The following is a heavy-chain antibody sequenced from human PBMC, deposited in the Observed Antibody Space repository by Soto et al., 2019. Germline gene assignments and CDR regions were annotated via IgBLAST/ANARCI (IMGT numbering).Heavy chain of an antibody. CDR2: INHSGST. D-gene: IGHD6-13*01. V-gene: IGHV4-34*01. J-gene: IGHJ4*02. Sequence: PSETMSLTCAVSGGSISSGGYSWSWIRQPPGKGLEWIGEINHSGSTNYNPSLKSRVTISVDTSKNQFSLKLSSVTAADTAEYYCARRFRGIAAAGFFDYWGQGTMVTVSS. CDR1: GGSISSGGYS. CDR3: ARRFRGIAAAGFFDY.